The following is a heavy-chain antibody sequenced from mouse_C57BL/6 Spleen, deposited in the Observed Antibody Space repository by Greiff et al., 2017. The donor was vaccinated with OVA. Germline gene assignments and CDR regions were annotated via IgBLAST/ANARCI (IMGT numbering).Heavy chain of an antibody. D-gene: IGHD1-1*01. V-gene: IGHV3-6*01. CDR3: ASDYYGSSYEAMDY. CDR1: GYSITSGYY. CDR2: ISYDGSN. Sequence: EVHLVESGPGLVKPSQSLSLTCSVTGYSITSGYYWNWIRQFPGNKLEWMGYISYDGSNNYNPSLKNRISITRDTSKNQFFLKLNSVTTEDTATYYCASDYYGSSYEAMDYWGQGTSVTVSS. J-gene: IGHJ4*01.